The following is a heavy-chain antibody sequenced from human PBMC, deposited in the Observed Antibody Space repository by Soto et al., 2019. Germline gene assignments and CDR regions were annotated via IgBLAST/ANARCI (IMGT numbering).Heavy chain of an antibody. V-gene: IGHV3-30*18. J-gene: IGHJ6*02. D-gene: IGHD3-16*01. CDR2: ISYDGSNK. CDR1: GFTFSSYG. CDR3: AKERAPVPLFYPPPQWGPAVPNYYGMDV. Sequence: GGSLRLSCAASGFTFSSYGMHWVRQAPGKGLEWVAVISYDGSNKYYADSVKGRFTISRDNSKNTLYLQMNSLRAEETAVYYCAKERAPVPLFYPPPQWGPAVPNYYGMDVWGQGTTVTVSS.